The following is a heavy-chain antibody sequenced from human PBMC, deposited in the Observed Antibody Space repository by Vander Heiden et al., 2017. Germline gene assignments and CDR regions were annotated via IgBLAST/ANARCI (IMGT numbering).Heavy chain of an antibody. CDR3: AREGTYSGTFHFDY. D-gene: IGHD1-26*01. CDR1: GYTFTGYY. Sequence: QVQLVQSGAEVKKPGASVKVSCKASGYTFTGYYMHWVRQAPGQGLEWMGWIKPNSGGTNYAQRFQGRVTMTRDTSITTVYMDLTRLTSDDTAVYYCAREGTYSGTFHFDYWGQGTLVTVSS. J-gene: IGHJ4*02. CDR2: IKPNSGGT. V-gene: IGHV1-2*02.